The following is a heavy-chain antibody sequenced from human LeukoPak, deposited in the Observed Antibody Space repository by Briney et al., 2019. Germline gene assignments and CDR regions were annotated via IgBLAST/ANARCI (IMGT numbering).Heavy chain of an antibody. J-gene: IGHJ3*02. CDR2: INWNGGST. V-gene: IGHV3-20*01. D-gene: IGHD3-22*01. Sequence: PGGSLRLSCAASGFTFSSYSMNWVRQAPGKGLEWVSGINWNGGSTGYADSVKGRFTISRDNAKNSLYLQMNSLRAEDTALYHCGRTGYDRPQDIWGQGTMVTVSS. CDR3: GRTGYDRPQDI. CDR1: GFTFSSYS.